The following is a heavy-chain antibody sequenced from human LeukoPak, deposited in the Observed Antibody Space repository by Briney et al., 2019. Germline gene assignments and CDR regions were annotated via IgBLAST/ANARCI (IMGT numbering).Heavy chain of an antibody. D-gene: IGHD3-10*01. J-gene: IGHJ4*02. V-gene: IGHV1-8*01. CDR1: GYTFTSYD. Sequence: ASVNVSCKASGYTFTSYDINLVREAAGEGHEWRGWMNPKSGNTDYAQKFKGRVKMTRDTSVNTAFMELSSLRSDDKAVYYCAGGKYSYGSGSYSKAFEYWGRGTLVTVSS. CDR2: MNPKSGNT. CDR3: AGGKYSYGSGSYSKAFEY.